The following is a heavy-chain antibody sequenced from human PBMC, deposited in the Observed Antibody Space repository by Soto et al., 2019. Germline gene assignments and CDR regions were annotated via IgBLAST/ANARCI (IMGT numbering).Heavy chain of an antibody. CDR3: ARASYGHFDY. CDR1: GFTFSSYS. J-gene: IGHJ4*02. V-gene: IGHV3-21*01. D-gene: IGHD5-18*01. CDR2: ISSSSSYI. Sequence: EVQLVESGGGLVKPRGSLRLSCAASGFTFSSYSMNWVRQAPGKGLEWVSSISSSSSYIYYADSVKGRFTISRDNAKNSLYLQMNSLRAEDTAVYYCARASYGHFDYWGQRTLVTVSS.